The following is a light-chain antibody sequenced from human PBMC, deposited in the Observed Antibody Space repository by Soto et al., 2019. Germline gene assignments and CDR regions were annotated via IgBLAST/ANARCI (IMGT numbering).Light chain of an antibody. CDR2: DTN. J-gene: IGLJ2*01. Sequence: QAVVTQDPSLTVSPGGTVTLTCGSSTGAVTNGHYPYWFQQKPGQAPRTLIYDTNNRHSWTPARFSASLLGGKAALTLSGAQPEDEAEYYCLLSCSGARVFGGGTKLTVL. V-gene: IGLV7-46*01. CDR3: LLSCSGARV. CDR1: TGAVTNGHY.